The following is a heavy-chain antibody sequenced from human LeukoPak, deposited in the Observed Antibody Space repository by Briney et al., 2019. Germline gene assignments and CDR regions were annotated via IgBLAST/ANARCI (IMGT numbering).Heavy chain of an antibody. D-gene: IGHD4-17*01. Sequence: PGGSLRLSCAASGFTFSNAWMSWVRQAPGKGLEWVGRIKSKTDGGITDYAAPVKGRFTISRDDSKNTLYLQMNSLKTEDTAVYYCTTKRLRSPFDYWGQRTLVTVSS. V-gene: IGHV3-15*01. CDR1: GFTFSNAW. J-gene: IGHJ4*02. CDR3: TTKRLRSPFDY. CDR2: IKSKTDGGIT.